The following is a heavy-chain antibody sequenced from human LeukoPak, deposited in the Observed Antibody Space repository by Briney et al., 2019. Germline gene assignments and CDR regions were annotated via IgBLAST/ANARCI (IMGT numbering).Heavy chain of an antibody. V-gene: IGHV3-48*04. J-gene: IGHJ4*02. Sequence: PGRSLRLSCAASGFTFSSYSMNWVRQAPGKGLEWVSHINIVNNAIYYSDSVKGRFTISRDNAKNSLYLQMNSLRAEDTAVYYCARDSGEGGTFDYWGQGTLVSVSS. CDR2: INIVNNAI. CDR3: ARDSGEGGTFDY. D-gene: IGHD1-26*01. CDR1: GFTFSSYS.